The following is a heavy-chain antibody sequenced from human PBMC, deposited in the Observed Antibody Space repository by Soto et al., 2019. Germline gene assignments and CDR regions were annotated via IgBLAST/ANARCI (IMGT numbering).Heavy chain of an antibody. CDR3: ARAVAVPADFDY. J-gene: IGHJ4*02. V-gene: IGHV1-3*05. Sequence: QVQLVQSGAEEKKPGASVRVSCKASGYTFTTYAMHWVRQAPGQRLEWMGWINAGNGNTKYSQKFQGRVTITRDTSASTAYMELSSLRSADTAVYYCARAVAVPADFDYWGQGTLVTVSS. D-gene: IGHD6-19*01. CDR2: INAGNGNT. CDR1: GYTFTTYA.